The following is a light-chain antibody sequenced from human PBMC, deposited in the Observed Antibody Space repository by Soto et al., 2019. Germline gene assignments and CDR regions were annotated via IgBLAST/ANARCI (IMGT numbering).Light chain of an antibody. CDR1: SSNIGSNT. Sequence: QSVLTQPPSASGTPGQRVTISCSGSSSNIGSNTVNWYQQLPGTAPKLLIYSNNQRPSGVPDRFSGSKSGTSASLAISGLQSEDEADYYCQVWDSSTVVFGGGTKLTVL. CDR2: SNN. J-gene: IGLJ2*01. V-gene: IGLV1-44*01. CDR3: QVWDSSTVV.